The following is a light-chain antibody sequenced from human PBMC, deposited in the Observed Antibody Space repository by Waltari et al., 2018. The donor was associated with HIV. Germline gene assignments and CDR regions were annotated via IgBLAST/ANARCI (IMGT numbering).Light chain of an antibody. V-gene: IGKV2D-29*01. Sequence: DIVMTQTPLSLSVTPGQPASISCKSTQSLQHSNRKTYLYWYLQKSGQPPELLIYEVSNRFSGVPERFSGSGSGTDFTLKISRVEAEDVGVYYCLQSLEIPLTFGGGTKVEIK. CDR1: QSLQHSNRKTY. CDR2: EVS. CDR3: LQSLEIPLT. J-gene: IGKJ4*01.